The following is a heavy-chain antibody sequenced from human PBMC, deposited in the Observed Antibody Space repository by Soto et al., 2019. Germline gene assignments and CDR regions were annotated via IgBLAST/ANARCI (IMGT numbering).Heavy chain of an antibody. J-gene: IGHJ6*03. CDR3: ARCRYSSSYYYYYMDV. Sequence: ASVKVSCKASGYTFTSYDINWVRQVTGQGLEWMGWMNPNSGNTGYAQKFRGRVTMTRNTSIGTAHMELSSLESEDTAVYYCARCRYSSSYYYYYMDVWGKRTTVTVSS. V-gene: IGHV1-8*01. CDR2: MNPNSGNT. CDR1: GYTFTSYD. D-gene: IGHD5-18*01.